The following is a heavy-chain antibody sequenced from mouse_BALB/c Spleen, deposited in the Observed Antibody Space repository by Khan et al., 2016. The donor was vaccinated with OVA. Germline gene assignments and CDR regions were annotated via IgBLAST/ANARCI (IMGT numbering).Heavy chain of an antibody. CDR3: ASDSSGEEFAY. Sequence: VQLQESGAELVRPGVSVKISCKGSGYTFTDYGIHWVKQSHAKSLEWIGVISTYYGDASYNQKFKGKATMTVDKSSSTAYMELARLTSEESAIYYCASDSSGEEFAYWGQGTLVTVSA. V-gene: IGHV1S137*01. D-gene: IGHD3-2*01. J-gene: IGHJ3*01. CDR2: ISTYYGDA. CDR1: GYTFTDYG.